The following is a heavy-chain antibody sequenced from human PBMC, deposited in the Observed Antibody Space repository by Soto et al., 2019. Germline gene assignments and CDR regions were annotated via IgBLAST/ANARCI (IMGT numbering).Heavy chain of an antibody. CDR1: GFTLDTYG. Sequence: QEQLVESGGGMVQPGGSLRLSCAVSGFTLDTYGMHWVRQAAGQGLEWVAVSWHDGRHLDYADSVRCRFTVFRDDSKNTLYLEMNGLRGDDTAVYYCARDWGACTPGECYSHGFDLWGKGTLVTVSS. D-gene: IGHD2-21*01. J-gene: IGHJ3*01. V-gene: IGHV3-33*01. CDR2: SWHDGRHL. CDR3: ARDWGACTPGECYSHGFDL.